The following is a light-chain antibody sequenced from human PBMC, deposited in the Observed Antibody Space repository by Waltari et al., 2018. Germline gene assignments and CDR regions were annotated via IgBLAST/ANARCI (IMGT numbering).Light chain of an antibody. CDR1: GSNIGACYD. CDR3: QSYDTSLSVV. CDR2: GSS. Sequence: QSVLTQPPSVSGAPGQRVTIPCTGRGSNIGACYDFHWYQQLPRAAPKLLIYGSSSRPLGVPDRFFGSTSGTSASLAITGLQAEDEADYYCQSYDTSLSVVFGGGTKLTVL. J-gene: IGLJ3*02. V-gene: IGLV1-40*01.